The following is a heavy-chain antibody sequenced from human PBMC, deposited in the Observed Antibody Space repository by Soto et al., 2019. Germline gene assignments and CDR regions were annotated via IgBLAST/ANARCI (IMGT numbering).Heavy chain of an antibody. CDR2: IYYSGST. D-gene: IGHD3-22*01. J-gene: IGHJ4*02. CDR3: ARVYYDSSGYWYQIDY. Sequence: SETLSLTCTVSGGSISSYYWSWIRQPPGKGLEWIGYIYYSGSTNYNPSLKSRVTISVDTSKNQFSLKLSSVTAADTAVYYCARVYYDSSGYWYQIDYWGQGTQVTVSS. V-gene: IGHV4-59*01. CDR1: GGSISSYY.